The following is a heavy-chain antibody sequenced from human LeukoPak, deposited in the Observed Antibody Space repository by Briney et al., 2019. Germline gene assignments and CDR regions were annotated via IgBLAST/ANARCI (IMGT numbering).Heavy chain of an antibody. CDR2: ISAYNGNT. J-gene: IGHJ6*03. Sequence: ASVKVSCKASGYTFTSYGISWVRQAPGQGLEWMGWISAYNGNTKYAQKLQGRVTMTTDTYTSKAYMEMRSLRSDDTAVYYCARDREYCSGGSCYYYMDVWGKGTTVTVSS. D-gene: IGHD2-15*01. CDR1: GYTFTSYG. CDR3: ARDREYCSGGSCYYYMDV. V-gene: IGHV1-18*01.